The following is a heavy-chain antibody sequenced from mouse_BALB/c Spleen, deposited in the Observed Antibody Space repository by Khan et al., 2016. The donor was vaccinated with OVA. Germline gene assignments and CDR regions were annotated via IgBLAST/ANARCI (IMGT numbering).Heavy chain of an antibody. D-gene: IGHD2-4*01. CDR3: ARSLITTWYFDV. J-gene: IGHJ1*01. V-gene: IGHV5-17*02. CDR1: GFTFSSFG. Sequence: EVELVESGGGLVQPGGSRKLSCAASGFTFSSFGMHWVRQAPEKGLEWVPYISSGSATIYYADIVKGRFTISRDNPKHTLFLQMTSLRSEDTAMYYCARSLITTWYFDVWGAGTTVTVSS. CDR2: ISSGSATI.